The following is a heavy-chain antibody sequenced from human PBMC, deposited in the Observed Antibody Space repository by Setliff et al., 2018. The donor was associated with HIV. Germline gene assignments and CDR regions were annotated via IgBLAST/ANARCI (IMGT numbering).Heavy chain of an antibody. Sequence: GSLRLSCAASGFTFSTYWMSWVRQSPGKGPEWVSAISDGGGSTYYAVSVKGRFTISRDNSKNTLYLQMNSLRVEDTAVYYCAKEPKLGGIAAPFDYWGQGTLVTVSS. CDR1: GFTFSTYW. CDR2: ISDGGGST. D-gene: IGHD6-6*01. J-gene: IGHJ4*02. V-gene: IGHV3-23*01. CDR3: AKEPKLGGIAAPFDY.